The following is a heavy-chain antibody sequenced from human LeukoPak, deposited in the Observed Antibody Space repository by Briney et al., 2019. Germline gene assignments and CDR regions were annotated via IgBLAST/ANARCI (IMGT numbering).Heavy chain of an antibody. CDR1: GFSISNYW. CDR3: AKVDV. V-gene: IGHV3-7*01. J-gene: IGHJ6*02. Sequence: GGSLRLSCAVSGFSISNYWMTWVRQASGKGLEWVANIKQDGSEKNYVDSVKGRFTISRDNAKNSVFLQMNSLRVEDTAVYYCAKVDVWGQGTTVTVSS. CDR2: IKQDGSEK.